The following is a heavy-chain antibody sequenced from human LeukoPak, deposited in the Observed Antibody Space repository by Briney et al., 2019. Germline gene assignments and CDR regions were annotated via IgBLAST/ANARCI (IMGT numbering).Heavy chain of an antibody. D-gene: IGHD1-26*01. Sequence: PGGSLRLSCAASGFTFRSHGMHWVRQAPGKGLEWVAFIWYDGSNKYYTDSVKGRFTISRDNSKNTLYLQMNSLRAEDTAVYYCGGDRATSYFDYWGQGALVTISS. V-gene: IGHV3-33*01. CDR1: GFTFRSHG. CDR3: GGDRATSYFDY. J-gene: IGHJ4*02. CDR2: IWYDGSNK.